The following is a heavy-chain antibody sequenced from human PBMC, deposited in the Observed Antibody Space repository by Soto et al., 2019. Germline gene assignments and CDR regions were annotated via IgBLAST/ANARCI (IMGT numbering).Heavy chain of an antibody. Sequence: GGSLRLSCAASGFTFSSYSMNWVRQAPGKGLEWVSSISSSSSYIYYADSVKGRFTISRDNAKNSLYLQMSSLRAEDTAVYYCARVPGIAAAGNYYGMDVWGQGTTVTVSS. D-gene: IGHD6-13*01. CDR3: ARVPGIAAAGNYYGMDV. J-gene: IGHJ6*02. V-gene: IGHV3-21*01. CDR1: GFTFSSYS. CDR2: ISSSSSYI.